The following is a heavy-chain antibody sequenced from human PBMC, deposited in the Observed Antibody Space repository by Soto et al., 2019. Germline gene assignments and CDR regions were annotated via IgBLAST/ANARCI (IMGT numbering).Heavy chain of an antibody. Sequence: SETLSLTCPLPGGSISSSSYYWGWIRQPPGKGVEWIGSIYYSGSTYYNPSLKRRVTISVDTSKNQFSLKLSSVTAADTAVYFCATTAAKVYYYYGMDVWGQGTTVTVSS. J-gene: IGHJ6*02. V-gene: IGHV4-39*01. CDR1: GGSISSSSYY. D-gene: IGHD2-2*01. CDR2: IYYSGST. CDR3: ATTAAKVYYYYGMDV.